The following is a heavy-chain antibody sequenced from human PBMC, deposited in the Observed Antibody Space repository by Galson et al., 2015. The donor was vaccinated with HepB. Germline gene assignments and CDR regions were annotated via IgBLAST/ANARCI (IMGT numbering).Heavy chain of an antibody. CDR1: GDSITSFY. J-gene: IGHJ6*03. Sequence: SETLSLTCSVSGDSITSFYWSWIRQPPGKALEWIGYVYYSGTTNYNPSLKSRLTISVDTSKNQFSLRLSSVTAADTAVYYCARERYCNSTSCYIQGDFYYYYMDVWGKGSTVTVSS. CDR3: ARERYCNSTSCYIQGDFYYYYMDV. D-gene: IGHD2-2*02. CDR2: VYYSGTT. V-gene: IGHV4-59*01.